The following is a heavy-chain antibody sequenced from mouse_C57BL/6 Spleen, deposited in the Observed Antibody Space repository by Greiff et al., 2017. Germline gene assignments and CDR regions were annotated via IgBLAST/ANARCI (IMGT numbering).Heavy chain of an antibody. Sequence: DVKLQESGGGLVQPGGSMKLSCVASGFTFSNYWMNWVRQSPEKGLEWVAQIRLKSDNYATHYAKSVKGRFTISRDDSKSSVYLQMNNLRAEDTGIFSCTGHNSGSFSSFDSWGQGPPPPLSS. CDR3: TGHNSGSFSSFDS. J-gene: IGHJ2*01. V-gene: IGHV6-3*01. CDR2: IRLKSDNYAT. CDR1: GFTFSNYW. D-gene: IGHD1-1*01.